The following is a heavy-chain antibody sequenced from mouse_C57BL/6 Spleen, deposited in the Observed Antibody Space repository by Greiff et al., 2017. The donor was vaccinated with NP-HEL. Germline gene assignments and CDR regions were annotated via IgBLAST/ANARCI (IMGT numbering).Heavy chain of an antibody. CDR3: ARSLTGDYYFDY. J-gene: IGHJ2*01. CDR2: IDPSDSYT. V-gene: IGHV1-50*01. Sequence: QVQLQQPGAELVKPGASVKLSCKASGYTFTSYWMQWVKQRPGQGLEWIGEIDPSDSYTNYNQKFKGKATLTVDPSSSTAYMQLSSLTSEDSAVYYCARSLTGDYYFDYWGQGTTLTVSS. CDR1: GYTFTSYW. D-gene: IGHD4-1*01.